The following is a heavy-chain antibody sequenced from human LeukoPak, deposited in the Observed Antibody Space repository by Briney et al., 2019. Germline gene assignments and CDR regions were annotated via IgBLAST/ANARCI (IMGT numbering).Heavy chain of an antibody. CDR1: GYIFTGFS. D-gene: IGHD5-12*01. J-gene: IGHJ4*02. CDR3: ARVRDKATLADLDY. CDR2: IIPNSGGT. V-gene: IGHV1-2*02. Sequence: ASVKDSCKASGYIFTGFSIHWVRHALGQRLEWMGWIIPNSGGTQSAQKFQGRVTMTRDASISTANMDLSSLRSDDTAVYYCARVRDKATLADLDYWGQGTLVSVSS.